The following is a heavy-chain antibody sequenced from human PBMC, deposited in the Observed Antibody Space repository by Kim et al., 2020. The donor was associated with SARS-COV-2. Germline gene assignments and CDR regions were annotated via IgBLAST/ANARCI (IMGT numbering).Heavy chain of an antibody. J-gene: IGHJ4*02. D-gene: IGHD5-18*01. CDR3: ARVTASYGYGVDY. V-gene: IGHV4-34*01. CDR1: GGSFSGYY. Sequence: SETLSLTCAVYGGSFSGYYWSWIRQPPGKGLEWIGEINHSGSTNYNPSLKSRVTISVDTSKNQFSLKLSSVTAADTAVYYCARVTASYGYGVDYWGQGTLVTVSS. CDR2: INHSGST.